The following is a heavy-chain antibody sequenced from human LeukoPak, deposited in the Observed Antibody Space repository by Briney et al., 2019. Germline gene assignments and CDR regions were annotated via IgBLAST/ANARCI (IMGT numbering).Heavy chain of an antibody. CDR3: ARDGGGAAPFDY. CDR1: GGSFSDYY. D-gene: IGHD6-13*01. CDR2: INHSGST. Sequence: PSETLSLTCAVYGGSFSDYYWSWIRQPPGKGLEWIGEINHSGSTNYNPSLMSRVTISVDTSKNQFSLKLRSVTAADTAVYYCARDGGGAAPFDYWGQGTLVTVSS. V-gene: IGHV4-34*01. J-gene: IGHJ4*02.